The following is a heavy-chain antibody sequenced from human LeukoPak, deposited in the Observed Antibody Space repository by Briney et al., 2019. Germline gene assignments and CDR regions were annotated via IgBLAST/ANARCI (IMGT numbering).Heavy chain of an antibody. V-gene: IGHV3-11*04. CDR2: ISSSGSTI. CDR3: ARDDDWNYEDS. Sequence: GGSLRLSCAASGFTFSDYYMSWIRQAPGKGLEWVSYISSSGSTIYYADSVKGRFTISRDNAKNSLYLQMNSLRAEDTAIYFCARDDDWNYEDSWGQGTLVTVSS. CDR1: GFTFSDYY. J-gene: IGHJ4*02. D-gene: IGHD1-7*01.